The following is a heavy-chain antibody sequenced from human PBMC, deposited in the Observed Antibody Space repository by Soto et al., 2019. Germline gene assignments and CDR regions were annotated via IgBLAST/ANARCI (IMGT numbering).Heavy chain of an antibody. J-gene: IGHJ5*02. Sequence: ASVKVSWKASGYTFTSYGLSWVSQAPGQGIEWMGWICAYNGNTNYAQKLQGRVTITTDTSTSTAYMELRSMRSDDTAVSYCAIEIGIMIGYDRRWSHPRGKATRVTFSS. CDR1: GYTFTSYG. CDR2: ICAYNGNT. D-gene: IGHD3-9*01. CDR3: AIEIGIMIGYDRRWSHP. V-gene: IGHV1-18*04.